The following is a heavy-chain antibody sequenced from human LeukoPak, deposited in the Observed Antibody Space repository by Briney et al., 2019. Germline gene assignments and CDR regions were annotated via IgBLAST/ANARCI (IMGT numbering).Heavy chain of an antibody. CDR3: AKQYIAMAGTGAFDI. CDR1: GFTFSSYA. J-gene: IGHJ3*02. D-gene: IGHD6-19*01. CDR2: ISGSGGNT. Sequence: GGSVRLSCAASGFTFSSYAMSWVRQAPGKGLEWVSGISGSGGNTYYADSVKGRFTISRDNSKNTLYLQMNSLRAEDTAVHYCAKQYIAMAGTGAFDIWGQGTMFTVSS. V-gene: IGHV3-23*01.